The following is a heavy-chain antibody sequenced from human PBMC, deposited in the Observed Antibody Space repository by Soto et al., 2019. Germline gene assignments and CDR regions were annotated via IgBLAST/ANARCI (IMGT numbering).Heavy chain of an antibody. D-gene: IGHD6-13*01. J-gene: IGHJ6*03. Sequence: QVQLVQSGPEVKKPGASVKVSCKASGYGFSNYVVTWVRQAPGQGLEWVGRVDPDNVHTKYAQRFQGRVTMTTDTASNTAYMELRSLRSDDTAVYYCARGAAAGYSYFYYMDVWGKGTPVTVSS. CDR1: GYGFSNYV. CDR2: VDPDNVHT. V-gene: IGHV1-18*01. CDR3: ARGAAAGYSYFYYMDV.